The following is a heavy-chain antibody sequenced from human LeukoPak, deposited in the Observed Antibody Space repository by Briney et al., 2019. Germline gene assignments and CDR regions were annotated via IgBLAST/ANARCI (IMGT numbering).Heavy chain of an antibody. D-gene: IGHD3-22*01. CDR1: GGSISSYY. V-gene: IGHV4-59*01. J-gene: IGHJ4*02. Sequence: SETLSLTCTVSGGSISSYYWSWIRQPPGKGLEWIGYIYYSGSTNYNPSLKSRVTISVDTSKNQFSLKLSSVTAADTAVYYCARDNGYYDSSGYSFDYWGQGTLVTVSS. CDR3: ARDNGYYDSSGYSFDY. CDR2: IYYSGST.